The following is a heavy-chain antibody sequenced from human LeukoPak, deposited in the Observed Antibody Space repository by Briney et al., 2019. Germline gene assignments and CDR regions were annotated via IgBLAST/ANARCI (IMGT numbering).Heavy chain of an antibody. CDR2: ISSDGINT. CDR1: GFAFNTYA. V-gene: IGHV3-30*04. CDR3: ARDLRPADTTGYYSHFAW. Sequence: PGRSLRLSCAASGFAFNTYALHWVRQAPGKGLEWVAIISSDGINTYYADSVEGRFSISRDNSKNMLYLQMDSLRAEDTAMYYCARDLRPADTTGYYSHFAWSGQGTLVTVSS. J-gene: IGHJ4*02. D-gene: IGHD3-22*01.